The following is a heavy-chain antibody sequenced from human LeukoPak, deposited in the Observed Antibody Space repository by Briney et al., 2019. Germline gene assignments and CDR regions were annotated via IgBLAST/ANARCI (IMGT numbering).Heavy chain of an antibody. D-gene: IGHD3-22*01. CDR2: IYYSGST. Sequence: PSETLSLTCTVSGGSISSYDWSWIRQPPGQGLEWIGYIYYSGSTNYNPSLKSRVTISVDTSKNQFSLKLSSVTAADTAVYYCARDNGSGLIWFDPWGQGTLVTVSS. CDR3: ARDNGSGLIWFDP. J-gene: IGHJ5*02. V-gene: IGHV4-59*01. CDR1: GGSISSYD.